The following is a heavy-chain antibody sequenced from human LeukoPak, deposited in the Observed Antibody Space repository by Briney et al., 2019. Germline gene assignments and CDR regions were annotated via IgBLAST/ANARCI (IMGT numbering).Heavy chain of an antibody. V-gene: IGHV1-2*02. J-gene: IGHJ4*02. CDR2: INPNSGGT. CDR3: ARELPFDY. D-gene: IGHD3-10*01. CDR1: GYTFTGCH. Sequence: SVKVSCKASGYTFTGCHMHWVRQAPGQGLEWMGWINPNSGGTNYAQKFQGRVTMTRDTSISTAYMELSRLRSDDTAVYYCARELPFDYWGQGTLVTVSS.